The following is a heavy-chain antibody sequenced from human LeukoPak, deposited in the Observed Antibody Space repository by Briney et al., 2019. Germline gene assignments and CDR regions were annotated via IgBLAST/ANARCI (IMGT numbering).Heavy chain of an antibody. CDR2: INPSGST. D-gene: IGHD3-9*01. J-gene: IGHJ6*02. Sequence: SETLSLTCAVYGGSFSGYYWSWIRQPPGKGLEWIGEINPSGSTNYNPSLKSRVTISVDTSKNQFSLKLSSVTAADTAVYYCARGGGLILTGYYNPYYYGMDVWGQGTTVTVSS. V-gene: IGHV4-34*01. CDR1: GGSFSGYY. CDR3: ARGGGLILTGYYNPYYYGMDV.